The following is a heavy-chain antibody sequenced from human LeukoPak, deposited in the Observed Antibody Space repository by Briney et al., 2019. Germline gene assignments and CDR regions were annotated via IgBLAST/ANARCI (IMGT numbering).Heavy chain of an antibody. V-gene: IGHV1-3*01. CDR1: GYTFTTYA. J-gene: IGHJ5*02. CDR2: INADSGDT. CDR3: ARAPYDFLTGYSLNWFDP. Sequence: ASVKVSCKASGYTFTTYAMHWVRQAPGQRLEWMGWINADSGDTKYSQRFQGRVTITRDTSAYTAYMELRSLISEDTAVYYCARAPYDFLTGYSLNWFDPWGQGTPVTVSS. D-gene: IGHD3-9*01.